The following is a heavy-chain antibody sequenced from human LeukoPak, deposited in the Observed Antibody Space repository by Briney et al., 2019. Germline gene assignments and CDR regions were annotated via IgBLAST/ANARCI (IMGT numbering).Heavy chain of an antibody. D-gene: IGHD6-19*01. V-gene: IGHV3-48*03. CDR2: ISSSGSTI. J-gene: IGHJ4*02. CDR1: GFTFSSYE. CDR3: ARDMPGLVGRDPYYFDY. Sequence: GGSLRLSCAASGFTFSSYEMNWVRQAPGKGLEWVSYISSSGSTIYYADSVKGRFTISRDNAKNSLYLQMNSLRAEDTAVYYCARDMPGLVGRDPYYFDYWGQGTLVTVSS.